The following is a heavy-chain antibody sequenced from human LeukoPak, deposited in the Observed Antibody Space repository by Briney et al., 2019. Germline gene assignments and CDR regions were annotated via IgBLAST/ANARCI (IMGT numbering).Heavy chain of an antibody. Sequence: SETLSLTCAVYGGSFSSYYWSWIRQSPGKGLEWIAEINHRGDTNYNPSVKSRVTVSVDTSKNQFSLKVTSLAAADTAVYYCARGPTISETGYFDYWGQGTLVTVSS. J-gene: IGHJ4*03. CDR3: ARGPTISETGYFDY. V-gene: IGHV4-34*01. D-gene: IGHD1-1*01. CDR1: GGSFSSYY. CDR2: INHRGDT.